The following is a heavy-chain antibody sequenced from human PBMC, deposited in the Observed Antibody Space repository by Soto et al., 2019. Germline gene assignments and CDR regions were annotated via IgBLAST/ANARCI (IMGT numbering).Heavy chain of an antibody. D-gene: IGHD3-3*01. V-gene: IGHV1-18*04. CDR3: ARVDVLRFLEWLI. CDR2: ISAYNGNT. J-gene: IGHJ4*02. Sequence: KGSAYTFTKYGISLVRQAPGQGLEWMGWISAYNGNTNYAQNLQGRVTMTTDTSTSTAYMELRSLRSDDTAVYYCARVDVLRFLEWLIWGQGTLVTVSS. CDR1: AYTFTKYG.